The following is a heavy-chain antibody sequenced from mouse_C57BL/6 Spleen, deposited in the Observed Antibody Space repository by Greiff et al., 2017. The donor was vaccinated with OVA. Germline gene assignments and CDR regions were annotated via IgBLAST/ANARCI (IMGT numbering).Heavy chain of an antibody. CDR1: GYAFTNYL. CDR3: ARRDYDVGAD. Sequence: QVQLQQSGAELVRPGTSVKVSCKASGYAFTNYLIEWVKQRPGQGLEWIGVINPGSGGTNYNEKFKGKATLTADKSSSTAYMQLSSLTSEDSAVYFCARRDYDVGADWGQGTLVTVSA. D-gene: IGHD2-4*01. J-gene: IGHJ3*01. CDR2: INPGSGGT. V-gene: IGHV1-54*01.